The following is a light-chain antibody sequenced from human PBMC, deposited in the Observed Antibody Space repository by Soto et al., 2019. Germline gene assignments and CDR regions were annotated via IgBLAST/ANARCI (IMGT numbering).Light chain of an antibody. J-gene: IGLJ2*01. CDR1: SSDIGGSNF. CDR3: SSHTSSSTLV. Sequence: QYALTQPASVSGSPGQSITISCTGTSSDIGGSNFVSWYQQHPGKAPKLMIYDVSNRPSGVSNRFSGSKSGNTASLTISGLQADDEADYYCSSHTSSSTLVFGGGTKLTVL. CDR2: DVS. V-gene: IGLV2-14*01.